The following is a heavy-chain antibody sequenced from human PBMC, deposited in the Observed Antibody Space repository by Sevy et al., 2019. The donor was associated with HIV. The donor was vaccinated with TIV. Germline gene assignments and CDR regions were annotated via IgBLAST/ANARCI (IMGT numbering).Heavy chain of an antibody. V-gene: IGHV3-7*03. J-gene: IGHJ6*02. D-gene: IGHD2-2*01. CDR3: ARDCSSSTCLWGMDV. Sequence: GGSLRLSCAASGFTFSNYWMSWVRQAPGKGLEWVANIKRDGSEKYYVTSVKVRFTISRHNAKNSLYLQMNSLRAEDTAVYYCARDCSSSTCLWGMDVWGQGTTVTVSS. CDR1: GFTFSNYW. CDR2: IKRDGSEK.